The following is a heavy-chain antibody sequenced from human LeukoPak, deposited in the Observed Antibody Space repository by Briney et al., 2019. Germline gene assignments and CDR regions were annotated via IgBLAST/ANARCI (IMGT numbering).Heavy chain of an antibody. V-gene: IGHV4-59*12. CDR3: ARASIAVAGPFD. D-gene: IGHD6-19*01. J-gene: IGHJ4*02. Sequence: SETLSLTCTVSGGSINSYYWSCIGQPPGKGREGIGYIYYSGSTNDHPSLRSRLTISVDRSKHPYFLQLTSVTAADTAVYYCARASIAVAGPFDWGQGTLVTVSS. CDR1: GGSINSYY. CDR2: IYYSGST.